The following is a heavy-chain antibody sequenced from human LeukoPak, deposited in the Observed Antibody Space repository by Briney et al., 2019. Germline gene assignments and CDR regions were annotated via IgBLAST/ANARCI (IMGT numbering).Heavy chain of an antibody. V-gene: IGHV3-23*01. J-gene: IGHJ4*02. D-gene: IGHD6-19*01. CDR1: GFTFDNYA. Sequence: GESLRLSCAASGFTFDNYAMSWVRQAPGKGLDWVSSISASGGSIYYAESVKGLFTISRDNSKNTLYLHMNSLRPDDTAVYYCAKSGRDWYYGQFDYWGQGTLVTVSS. CDR3: AKSGRDWYYGQFDY. CDR2: ISASGGSI.